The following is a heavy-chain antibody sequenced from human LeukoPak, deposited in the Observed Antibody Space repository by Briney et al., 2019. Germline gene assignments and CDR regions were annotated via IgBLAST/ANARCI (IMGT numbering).Heavy chain of an antibody. Sequence: GGALRLSCAASTFTFGTYWMSWVRQAPGKGREWVASIKQDGRETYYVDSVKGRFTVSRDNTKNSLYLQMNSLRAEDTVIYYCARVEGSGSFLFDSWGQGTLVTVSS. J-gene: IGHJ4*02. D-gene: IGHD3-10*01. CDR3: ARVEGSGSFLFDS. V-gene: IGHV3-7*03. CDR2: IKQDGRET. CDR1: TFTFGTYW.